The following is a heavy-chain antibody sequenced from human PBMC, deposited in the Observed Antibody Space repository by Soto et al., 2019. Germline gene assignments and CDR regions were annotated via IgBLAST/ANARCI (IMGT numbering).Heavy chain of an antibody. V-gene: IGHV5-51*01. D-gene: IGHD2-15*01. CDR1: GYSFTSYW. J-gene: IGHJ4*02. CDR3: ASGSRDCSGGSCYSH. Sequence: PGESLKISCKGSGYSFTSYWIGWVRQMPGKGLEWMGIIYPVDSDTRYNPSFQGQVTISADQSITTAYLQWSSLRASDTAIYYCASGSRDCSGGSCYSHWGQGTLVTVSS. CDR2: IYPVDSDT.